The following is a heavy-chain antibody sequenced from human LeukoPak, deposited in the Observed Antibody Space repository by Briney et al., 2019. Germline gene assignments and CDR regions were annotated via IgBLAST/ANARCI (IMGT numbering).Heavy chain of an antibody. Sequence: PSETLSLTCAVSGGSINSHEFSWTWIRQPPGTGLEWIGYIYQTGTTYYNPSLNNRVTMSMDKSKNQFSLRLTSVTAADTAVYYCARGADYGNPWGQGILVTVSS. V-gene: IGHV4-30-2*01. D-gene: IGHD4-17*01. CDR1: GGSINSHEFS. J-gene: IGHJ5*02. CDR3: ARGADYGNP. CDR2: IYQTGTT.